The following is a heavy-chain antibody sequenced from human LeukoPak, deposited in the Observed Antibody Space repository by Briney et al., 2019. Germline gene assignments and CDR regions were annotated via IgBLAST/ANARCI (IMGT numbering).Heavy chain of an antibody. CDR1: GDSVSSNSAA. CDR3: ARGSYYYDSSGPTYDY. Sequence: SQTLSLTCAISGDSVSSNSAAWNWIRQSPSRGLEWLGRTYYRSKWYNDYAVSVKSRITINPDTSKNQFSLQLNSVTPEDTAVYYCARGSYYYDSSGPTYDYWGQGTLVTVSS. CDR2: TYYRSKWYN. D-gene: IGHD3-22*01. V-gene: IGHV6-1*01. J-gene: IGHJ4*02.